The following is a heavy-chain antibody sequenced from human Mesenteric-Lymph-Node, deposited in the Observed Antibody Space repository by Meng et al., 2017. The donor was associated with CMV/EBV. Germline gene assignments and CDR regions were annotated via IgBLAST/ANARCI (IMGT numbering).Heavy chain of an antibody. Sequence: FTFSSYAMSWVRQAPGKGLEWVSAISGSGGSTYYADSVKGRFTISRDNSKNTLYLQMNSLRAEDTAVYYCAKAYRAQGIAAAGTEDDYWGQGTLVTAPQ. J-gene: IGHJ4*02. V-gene: IGHV3-23*01. D-gene: IGHD6-13*01. CDR1: FTFSSYA. CDR3: AKAYRAQGIAAAGTEDDY. CDR2: ISGSGGST.